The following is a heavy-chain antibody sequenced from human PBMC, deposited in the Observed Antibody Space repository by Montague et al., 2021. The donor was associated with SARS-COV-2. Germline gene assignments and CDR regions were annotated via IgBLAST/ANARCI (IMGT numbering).Heavy chain of an antibody. CDR3: ARTHYDILAGYYIAFDY. J-gene: IGHJ4*02. Sequence: PALVKPTQTLTLTCTFSGFSLSTSGMCVSWIRQPPGNALEWLAHXDWDDDKYYSTSLKTRLTISKDTSKIQVVLTMTNMDPVDTATYYCARTHYDILAGYYIAFDYWGQGTLVTVSS. D-gene: IGHD3-9*01. CDR2: XDWDDDK. CDR1: GFSLSTSGMC. V-gene: IGHV2-70*01.